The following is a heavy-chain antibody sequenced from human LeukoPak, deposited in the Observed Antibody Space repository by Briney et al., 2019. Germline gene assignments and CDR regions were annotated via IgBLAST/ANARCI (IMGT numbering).Heavy chain of an antibody. CDR3: TRGDLVGVTGRAYQH. J-gene: IGHJ1*01. CDR1: GFTFTSYG. Sequence: PGGSLRLSCAASGFTFTSYGFHWVRQAPGKGLEWVAFIRYDGSNKYYADSVKGRFTISRDNSKNTLYLQMNSLRAEDTAVYYCTRGDLVGVTGRAYQHWGQGTLATVSS. CDR2: IRYDGSNK. D-gene: IGHD1-26*01. V-gene: IGHV3-30*02.